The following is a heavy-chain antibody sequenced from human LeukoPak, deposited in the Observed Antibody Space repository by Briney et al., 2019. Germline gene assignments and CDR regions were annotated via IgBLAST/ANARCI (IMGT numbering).Heavy chain of an antibody. CDR1: GYTFTSHG. Sequence: ASVKVSCKASGYTFTSHGISWVRQAPGQGLEWMGWISAYNGNTNYAQKLQGRVTMTTDTSTSTAYMELRSLRSDDTAVYYCAREGPEGYYYYYYMDVWDKGTTVTVSS. CDR3: AREGPEGYYYYYYMDV. J-gene: IGHJ6*03. CDR2: ISAYNGNT. V-gene: IGHV1-18*01.